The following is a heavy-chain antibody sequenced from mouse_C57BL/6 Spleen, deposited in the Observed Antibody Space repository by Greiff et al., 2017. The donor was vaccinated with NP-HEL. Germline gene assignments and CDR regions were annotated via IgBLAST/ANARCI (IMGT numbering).Heavy chain of an antibody. V-gene: IGHV3-6*01. CDR3: ARERGITTVVATDYAMDY. CDR1: GYSITSGYY. D-gene: IGHD1-1*01. CDR2: ISYDGSN. J-gene: IGHJ4*01. Sequence: EVQLQQSGPGLVKPSQSLSLTCSVTGYSITSGYYWNWIRQFPGNKLEWMGYISYDGSNNYNPSLKNRISITRDTSKNQFFLKLNSVTTEDTATYYCARERGITTVVATDYAMDYWGQGTSVTVSS.